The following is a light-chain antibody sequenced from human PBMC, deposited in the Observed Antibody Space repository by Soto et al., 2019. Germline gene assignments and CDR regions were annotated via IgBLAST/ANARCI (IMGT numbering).Light chain of an antibody. CDR3: QHYNSYSEA. CDR1: QTISSW. V-gene: IGKV1-5*03. CDR2: KAS. J-gene: IGKJ1*01. Sequence: DIQMTQSPPTLSASFGDTVTITCRASQTISSWLAWYQQKPGKAPKLLIYKASTLKSGVPSRFRGSGSGTEFTLTISSLQPDDFATYYCQHYNSYSEAFGQGTKVDIK.